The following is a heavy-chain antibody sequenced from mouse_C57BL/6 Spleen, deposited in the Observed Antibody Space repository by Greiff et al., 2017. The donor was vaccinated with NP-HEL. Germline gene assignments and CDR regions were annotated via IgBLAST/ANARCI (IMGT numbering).Heavy chain of an antibody. CDR1: GFSLTSYG. J-gene: IGHJ4*01. D-gene: IGHD4-1*02. Sequence: VKLMESGPGLVAPSQSLSITCTVSGFSLTSYGVHWVRQPPGKGLEWLVVIWSDGSTTYNSALKSRLSISKDNSKSQVFLKMNSLQTDDTAMYYCARHGANLNWDGAMDYWGQGTSVTVSS. CDR2: IWSDGST. V-gene: IGHV2-6-1*01. CDR3: ARHGANLNWDGAMDY.